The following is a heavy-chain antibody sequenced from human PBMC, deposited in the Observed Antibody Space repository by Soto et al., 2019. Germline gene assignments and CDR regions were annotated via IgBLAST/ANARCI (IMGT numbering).Heavy chain of an antibody. CDR3: AKDLFLAAGIVVVAATPLYFDY. J-gene: IGHJ4*02. V-gene: IGHV3-23*01. D-gene: IGHD2-15*01. CDR1: GFTFSSYA. Sequence: QLGGSLRLSCAASGFTFSSYAMSWVRQAPGKGLEWVSAISGSGGSTYYADSVKGRFTISRDNSKNTLYLQMNSLRAEDTAVYYCAKDLFLAAGIVVVAATPLYFDYWGQGTLVTVSS. CDR2: ISGSGGST.